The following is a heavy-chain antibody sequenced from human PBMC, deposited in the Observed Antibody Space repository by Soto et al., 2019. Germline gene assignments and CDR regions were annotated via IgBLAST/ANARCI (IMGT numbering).Heavy chain of an antibody. J-gene: IGHJ5*02. CDR1: GDSVSSNSAA. Sequence: QTLSLTCAISGDSVSSNSAAWNWIRQSPSRGLEWLGRTYYRSKWYNDYAVSVKSRITINPDTSKNQFSLQLNSVTPEDTAVYYCARGGQGYYDSSGRNWFDPWGQGTLVTVSS. CDR3: ARGGQGYYDSSGRNWFDP. V-gene: IGHV6-1*01. D-gene: IGHD3-22*01. CDR2: TYYRSKWYN.